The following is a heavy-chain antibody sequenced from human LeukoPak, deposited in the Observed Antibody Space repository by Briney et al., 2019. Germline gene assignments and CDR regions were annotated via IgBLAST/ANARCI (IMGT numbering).Heavy chain of an antibody. J-gene: IGHJ2*01. CDR3: ARETTVIREWYFDL. D-gene: IGHD4-17*01. V-gene: IGHV3-74*01. CDR1: GLTLSNYW. Sequence: GGSLRLSCAASGLTLSNYWMHWVRQAPGKGLVWVSRMNSDGSSTSYADSVKGRFTISRDNAKNTLYLQMNSLRAEDTAVYYCARETTVIREWYFDLWGRGTLVAVAS. CDR2: MNSDGSST.